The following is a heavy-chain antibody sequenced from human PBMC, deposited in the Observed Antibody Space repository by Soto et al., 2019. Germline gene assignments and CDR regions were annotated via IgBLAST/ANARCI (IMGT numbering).Heavy chain of an antibody. CDR1: DNSVSRRDHS. CDR2: IYDSVNT. CDR3: ARVDHRGYFAILTDS. J-gene: IGHJ4*02. Sequence: SLASRVTDNSVSRRDHSWRFSRQHTGKGLEWIGHIYDSVNTYYSPSLRSRVTISADMSKNQFSLNLRSVTAADTAVYYCARVDHRGYFAILTDSWGQGTLVTASS. V-gene: IGHV4-31*03. D-gene: IGHD3-9*01.